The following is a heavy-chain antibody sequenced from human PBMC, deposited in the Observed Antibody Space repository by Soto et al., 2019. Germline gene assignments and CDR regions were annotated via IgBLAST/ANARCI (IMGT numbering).Heavy chain of an antibody. J-gene: IGHJ4*02. Sequence: EVQLVESGGGLVQPGGSLRLSCAASGFTFSFYWMHWVRQAPGKGLVWFSRIRGDGSSTSYADSLKGRFTISRDNAKNTVYVQMTSLRVEDTAVYYCARGVSSGWDYYFDYWGQGTLVNVSS. V-gene: IGHV3-74*01. CDR2: IRGDGSST. D-gene: IGHD6-19*01. CDR1: GFTFSFYW. CDR3: ARGVSSGWDYYFDY.